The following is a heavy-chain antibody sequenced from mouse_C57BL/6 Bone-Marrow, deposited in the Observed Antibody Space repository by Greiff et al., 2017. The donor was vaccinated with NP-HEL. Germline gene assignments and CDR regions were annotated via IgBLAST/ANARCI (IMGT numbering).Heavy chain of an antibody. CDR2: ISYDGSN. CDR1: GYSITSGYY. Sequence: ESGPGLVKPSQSLSLTCSVTGYSITSGYYWNWIRQFPGNKLEWMGYISYDGSNNYNPSLKNRISITRDTSKNQFFLKLNSVTTEDTATYYCAREGRDYWGQGTSVTVSS. V-gene: IGHV3-6*01. CDR3: AREGRDY. J-gene: IGHJ4*01.